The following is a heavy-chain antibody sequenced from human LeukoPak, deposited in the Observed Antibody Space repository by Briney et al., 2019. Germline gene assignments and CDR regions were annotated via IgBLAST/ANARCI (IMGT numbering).Heavy chain of an antibody. CDR2: INPNSGGT. D-gene: IGHD6-13*01. Sequence: ASVKVSCKPSGYTFTGYYMHWVRQAPGQGLEWMGWINPNSGGTNYAQKFQGRVTMTRDTSISTAYMELSRLRSDDTAVYYCARGGYIAAAGTGQAFDIWGQGTMVTVSS. CDR3: ARGGYIAAAGTGQAFDI. J-gene: IGHJ3*02. V-gene: IGHV1-2*02. CDR1: GYTFTGYY.